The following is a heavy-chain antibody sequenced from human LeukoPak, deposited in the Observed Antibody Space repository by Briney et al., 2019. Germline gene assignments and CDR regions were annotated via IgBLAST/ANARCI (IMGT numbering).Heavy chain of an antibody. CDR3: ANLPYYGGSPDAFDI. CDR1: GFAFSHYS. J-gene: IGHJ3*02. V-gene: IGHV3-30*01. CDR2: ISTDGGHK. D-gene: IGHD4-23*01. Sequence: GGSLRLSCTASGFAFSHYSFHWVRQAPGKGLEWVAVISTDGGHKYYADSVKGRFTISRDNSKNTLYLQMHSLRAEDTAVYYCANLPYYGGSPDAFDIWGQGTMVTVSS.